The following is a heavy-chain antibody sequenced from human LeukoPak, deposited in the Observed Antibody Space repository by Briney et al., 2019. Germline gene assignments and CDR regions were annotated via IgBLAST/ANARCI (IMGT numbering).Heavy chain of an antibody. CDR1: GGSFSGYY. CDR3: ARDSQITMIVE. D-gene: IGHD3-22*01. J-gene: IGHJ4*02. CDR2: INHSGST. Sequence: SETLSLTCAVYGGSFSGYYWSWIRQPPGKGLEWIGEINHSGSTNYNPSLKSRVTISVDTSKNQFSLKLSSVTAADTAVYYCARDSQITMIVEWGQGTLVTVSS. V-gene: IGHV4-34*01.